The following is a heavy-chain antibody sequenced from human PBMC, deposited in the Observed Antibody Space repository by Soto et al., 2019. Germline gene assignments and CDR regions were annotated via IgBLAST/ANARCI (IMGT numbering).Heavy chain of an antibody. CDR2: ISYDGSNK. D-gene: IGHD3-22*01. Sequence: GGSLRLSCAASGCTFSSYAMHWVRQAPGKGLEWVAVISYDGSNKYYADSVKGRFTISRDNSKNTLYLQMNSLRAEDTAVYYCARAPSAWDSSGYYLDYWGQGTLITVSS. V-gene: IGHV3-30-3*01. J-gene: IGHJ4*02. CDR1: GCTFSSYA. CDR3: ARAPSAWDSSGYYLDY.